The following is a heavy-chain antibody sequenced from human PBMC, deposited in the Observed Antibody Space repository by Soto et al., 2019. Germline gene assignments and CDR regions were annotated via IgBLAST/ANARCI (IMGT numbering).Heavy chain of an antibody. D-gene: IGHD2-8*01. CDR1: GYSFTSYY. Sequence: GESLKISCKGSGYSFTSYYIGWVRQMPGKGLEWMGIIYPGDSDTRYSPSFQGQVTISADKSISTAYLQWSSLKASDTAIYYCAKTNGANLYYFDYWGQGTLVTSPQ. CDR2: IYPGDSDT. V-gene: IGHV5-51*01. CDR3: AKTNGANLYYFDY. J-gene: IGHJ4*02.